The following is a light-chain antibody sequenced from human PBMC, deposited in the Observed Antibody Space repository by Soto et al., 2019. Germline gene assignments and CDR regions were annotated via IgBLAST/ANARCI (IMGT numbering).Light chain of an antibody. CDR3: CSYGSGSTLYV. Sequence: QSALTQPASLSGSPGQSITISCTGTSSDVGGYNSVSWYQQHPGKDPKVIIFDVSSRPSGVSSRLSGSKSGNTASLTISLLQAEDEADYYCCSYGSGSTLYVFGAGTRSPS. CDR2: DVS. V-gene: IGLV2-14*03. CDR1: SSDVGGYNS. J-gene: IGLJ1*01.